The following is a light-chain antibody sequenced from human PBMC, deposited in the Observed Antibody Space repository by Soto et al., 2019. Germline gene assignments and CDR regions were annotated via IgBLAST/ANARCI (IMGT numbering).Light chain of an antibody. J-gene: IGLJ2*01. CDR1: SSNIGAGYD. Sequence: QSVLTQPPSVSGAPGQRVSISCTGSSSNIGAGYDVHWYQQLPGTAPKLLIYGNSNRPSGVPDRFSGSKSGTSASLAITGLRAEDEADYYCQSYDGSLSDVVFGGGTKLTVL. CDR2: GNS. CDR3: QSYDGSLSDVV. V-gene: IGLV1-40*01.